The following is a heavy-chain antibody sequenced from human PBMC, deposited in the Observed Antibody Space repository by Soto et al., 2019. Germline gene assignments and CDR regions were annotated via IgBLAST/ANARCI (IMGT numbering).Heavy chain of an antibody. V-gene: IGHV4-39*06. CDR2: IYYSGST. J-gene: IGHJ4*02. Sequence: RLQLQESGPGLVKPSETLSLTCTVSGGSISSSSYYWGWIRQPPGKGLEWIGSIYYSGSTYYNPPQQVRFTLSVEPSKDQFSLKLGTLAAAATAWYYCARPVDDSSGYRPGWGQGTLVTVSS. CDR1: GGSISSSSYY. D-gene: IGHD3-22*01. CDR3: ARPVDDSSGYRPG.